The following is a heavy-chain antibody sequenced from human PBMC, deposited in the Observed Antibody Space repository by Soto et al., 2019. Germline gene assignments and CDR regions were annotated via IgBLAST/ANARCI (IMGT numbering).Heavy chain of an antibody. D-gene: IGHD5-12*01. CDR2: ISYDGSNI. CDR3: ARGVRGVATIAIGFYLDY. CDR1: GFIFNSYG. J-gene: IGHJ4*02. V-gene: IGHV3-30*03. Sequence: QEQLVESGGGVVQPGRSLRLSSAASGFIFNSYGMHWMRQAPGKGLEWVAVISYDGSNIFYADSVKGRLTISRDNFNNTLYLQMNSLRGDDTAVYYCARGVRGVATIAIGFYLDYWGQGTLVTTSS.